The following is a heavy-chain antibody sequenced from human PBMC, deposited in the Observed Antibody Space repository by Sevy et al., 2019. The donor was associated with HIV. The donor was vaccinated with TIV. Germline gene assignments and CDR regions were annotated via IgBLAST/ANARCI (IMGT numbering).Heavy chain of an antibody. CDR3: ARDSTTRPRVLDY. J-gene: IGHJ4*01. D-gene: IGHD1-1*01. CDR2: IYFTGNT. V-gene: IGHV4-59*01. Sequence: SETLSLTCSVSGGSISSYFWTWVRQSPGNGLEWIGNIYFTGNTDYSPSLKSRVTLSLDTSKSQFSLTLKSVTAADTAIYFCARDSTTRPRVLDYWGHGTLVTVSS. CDR1: GGSISSYF.